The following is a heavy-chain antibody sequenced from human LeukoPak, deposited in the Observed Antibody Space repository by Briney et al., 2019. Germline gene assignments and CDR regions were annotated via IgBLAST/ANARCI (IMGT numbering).Heavy chain of an antibody. CDR3: ARRSSGPLYYYYYYMDV. D-gene: IGHD3-22*01. J-gene: IGHJ6*03. V-gene: IGHV3-74*01. CDR2: INSDGSST. Sequence: GGSLRLSCAASGFTFNTYWMSWVRQAPGKGLVWVSRINSDGSSTSYADSVKGRFTISRDNAKNTLYLQMNSLRAEDTAVYYCARRSSGPLYYYYYYMDVWGKGTTVTVSS. CDR1: GFTFNTYW.